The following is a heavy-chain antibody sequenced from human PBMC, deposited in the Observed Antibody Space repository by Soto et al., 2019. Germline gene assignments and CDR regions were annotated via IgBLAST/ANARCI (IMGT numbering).Heavy chain of an antibody. J-gene: IGHJ6*02. CDR1: GYTLTELS. Sequence: GASVKVSCKVSGYTLTELSMHWVRQAPGKGLEWMGGFDPEDGETIYAQKFQGRVTMTEDTSTDTAYMELSSLRSEDTAVYYCATDRGIAVAGVRLDYYYGMDVWGQGTTVTVSS. CDR2: FDPEDGET. D-gene: IGHD6-19*01. CDR3: ATDRGIAVAGVRLDYYYGMDV. V-gene: IGHV1-24*01.